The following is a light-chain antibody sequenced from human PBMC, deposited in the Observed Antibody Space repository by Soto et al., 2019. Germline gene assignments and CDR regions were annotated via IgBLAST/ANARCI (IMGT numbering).Light chain of an antibody. V-gene: IGKV3-20*01. CDR3: QQNGTSPI. CDR1: QAVSSIL. J-gene: IGKJ4*01. CDR2: GAS. Sequence: EVVLTQSPGTLSLSPGERATLSCRASQAVSSILLAWYQQKPGQAPRLLIYGASSGATGIPDRFSGSGSGTDFTLTVSRLEPEDFAVYYCQQNGTSPIFGGGTKVDIK.